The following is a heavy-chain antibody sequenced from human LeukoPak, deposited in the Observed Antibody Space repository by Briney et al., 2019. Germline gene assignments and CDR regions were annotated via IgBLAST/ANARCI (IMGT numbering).Heavy chain of an antibody. V-gene: IGHV4-59*04. J-gene: IGHJ4*02. CDR1: GGSISSYY. D-gene: IGHD3-9*01. CDR2: MYYSGST. CDR3: ARRDARYFDWSLYDY. Sequence: PSETLPLTCTVSGGSISSYYWSWIRQPPGKGLEWIGYMYYSGSTYYNPSLKSRVTISVDTSKNQFSLKLSSVTAADTAVYYCARRDARYFDWSLYDYWGQGTLVTVSS.